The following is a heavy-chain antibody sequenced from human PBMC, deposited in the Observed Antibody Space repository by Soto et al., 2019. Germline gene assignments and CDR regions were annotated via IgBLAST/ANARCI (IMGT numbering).Heavy chain of an antibody. CDR3: ARDTKSGSYSLDY. J-gene: IGHJ4*02. CDR1: GFTFSSYA. CDR2: ISSTGSST. D-gene: IGHD1-26*01. Sequence: EVQVVESGGGLVQPGGSLRLSCAASGFTFSSYAMHWVRQAPGKGLEYVSAISSTGSSTYYAKSVKGRFTISRDNSNNTLYLQMGSLSAEAMAVYYCARDTKSGSYSLDYWGQGTLVTVSS. V-gene: IGHV3-64*01.